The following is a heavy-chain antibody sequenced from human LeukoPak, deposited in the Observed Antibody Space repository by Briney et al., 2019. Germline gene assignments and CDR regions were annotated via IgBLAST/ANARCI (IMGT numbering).Heavy chain of an antibody. V-gene: IGHV1-2*02. Sequence: GASVKVSCKASGYTFTGYYTHWVRQAPGQGLEWMGWINPNSGGTNYAQKFQGRVTMTRDTSISTAYMELSRLRSDDTAVYYCARERVADDFWSGYPDYWGQGTLVTVSS. CDR1: GYTFTGYY. CDR2: INPNSGGT. J-gene: IGHJ4*02. CDR3: ARERVADDFWSGYPDY. D-gene: IGHD3-3*01.